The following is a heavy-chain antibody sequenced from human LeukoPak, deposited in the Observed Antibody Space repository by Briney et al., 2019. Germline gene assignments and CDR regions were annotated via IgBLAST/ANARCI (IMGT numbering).Heavy chain of an antibody. Sequence: SETLSLTCTVSGGSISSGGYYWSWIRQHPGTGLEWIGYIYYSGSTYYNPSLKSRVTISVDTSKNQFSLKLNSVTAADTAVYYCARDLRLDSSGYYPDAFDIWGQGTMVTVSS. CDR2: IYYSGST. CDR1: GGSISSGGYY. V-gene: IGHV4-31*03. D-gene: IGHD3-22*01. J-gene: IGHJ3*02. CDR3: ARDLRLDSSGYYPDAFDI.